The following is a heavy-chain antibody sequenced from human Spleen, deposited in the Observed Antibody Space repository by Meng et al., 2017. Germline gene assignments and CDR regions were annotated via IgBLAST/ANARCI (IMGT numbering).Heavy chain of an antibody. CDR3: ARGPTTMAHDFDY. CDR2: INHSGST. V-gene: IGHV4-61*03. Sequence: QGHLHESGPGLVRPSETLSLTCTVSGGSVSSGDYYWSWIRQPPGKGLEWIGEINHSGSTNYNPSLESRATISVDTSQNNLSLKLSSVTAADSAVYYCARGPTTMAHDFDYWGQGTLVTVSS. CDR1: GGSVSSGDYY. J-gene: IGHJ4*02. D-gene: IGHD4-11*01.